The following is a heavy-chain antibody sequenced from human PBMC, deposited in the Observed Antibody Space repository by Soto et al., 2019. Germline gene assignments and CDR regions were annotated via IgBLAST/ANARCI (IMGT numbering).Heavy chain of an antibody. J-gene: IGHJ2*01. CDR2: IIPIFGTA. V-gene: IGHV1-69*12. Sequence: QVQLVQSGAEVKKPGSSVKVSCKASGGTFSSYAISWVRQAPGQGLEWMGGIIPIFGTANYAQKFQGRVTVTAXXSXRXXYMELSSLRSEDTAVYYCARDSSSSWKRGDRYFDLWGRGTLVTVSS. CDR1: GGTFSSYA. D-gene: IGHD6-13*01. CDR3: ARDSSSSWKRGDRYFDL.